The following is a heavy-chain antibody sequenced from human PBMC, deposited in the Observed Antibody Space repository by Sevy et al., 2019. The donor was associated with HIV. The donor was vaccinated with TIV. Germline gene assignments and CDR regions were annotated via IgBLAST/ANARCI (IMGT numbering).Heavy chain of an antibody. V-gene: IGHV3-23*01. CDR2: ISGSGGST. J-gene: IGHJ3*02. Sequence: GGSLRLSCAASGFTFSSYAMSWVRQAPGKGLEWVSAISGSGGSTYYADSVKGRFTISRDNSKNTLYLQMNSLRAEDTAVYYCAVNTIAAAGTLGEDAFDIWGQGTMVTVSS. CDR1: GFTFSSYA. CDR3: AVNTIAAAGTLGEDAFDI. D-gene: IGHD6-13*01.